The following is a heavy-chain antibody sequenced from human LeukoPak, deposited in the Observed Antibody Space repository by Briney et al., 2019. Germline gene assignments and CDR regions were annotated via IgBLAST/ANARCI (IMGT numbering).Heavy chain of an antibody. CDR2: INFSGSTI. J-gene: IGHJ4*02. D-gene: IGHD2/OR15-2a*01. Sequence: GGSLRLSCTTSSFSFSDFDMNWVRQAPGKGLEWISYINFSGSTITYAASVKGRFIISRDNAKNSLYLQLNSLRAEDTAVYYCARENPYADFWGQGTLVTVSS. V-gene: IGHV3-48*03. CDR3: ARENPYADF. CDR1: SFSFSDFD.